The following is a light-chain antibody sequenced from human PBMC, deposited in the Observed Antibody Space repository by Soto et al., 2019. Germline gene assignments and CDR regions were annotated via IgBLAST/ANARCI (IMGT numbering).Light chain of an antibody. Sequence: IVMTQSPATLSVSPGERATLSCRASQRVNSNLAWYQQKPGQAPRLLIYGASTRATGIPDRFSGSGSGTEFTLTISSLQSADFEVYYCQQYNTWPPTFGQWTKVQIK. CDR1: QRVNSN. CDR3: QQYNTWPPT. CDR2: GAS. J-gene: IGKJ1*01. V-gene: IGKV3-15*01.